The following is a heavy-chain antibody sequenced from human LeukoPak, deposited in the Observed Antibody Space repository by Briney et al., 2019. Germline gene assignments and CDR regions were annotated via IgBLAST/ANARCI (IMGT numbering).Heavy chain of an antibody. V-gene: IGHV1-46*01. D-gene: IGHD3-22*01. CDR2: INPSGGST. CDR3: ARDLGYYDSSGPLDY. CDR1: GYTFTSYY. J-gene: IGHJ4*02. Sequence: ASVKVSCKASGYTFTSYYMHWVRQAPGQGLEWMGIINPSGGSTSYAQKFQGRVTMTRDTSTSTVYMELSSLRSEDTAVYYCARDLGYYDSSGPLDYWGQGTLVTVPS.